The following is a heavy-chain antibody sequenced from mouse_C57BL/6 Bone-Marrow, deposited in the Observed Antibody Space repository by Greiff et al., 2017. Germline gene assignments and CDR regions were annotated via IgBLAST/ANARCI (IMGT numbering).Heavy chain of an antibody. D-gene: IGHD1-1*01. CDR2: IYPGDGDT. J-gene: IGHJ1*03. CDR1: GYAFSSSW. CDR3: ARYGSSYYWYFDV. V-gene: IGHV1-82*01. Sequence: VKLQESGPELVKPGASVKISCKASGYAFSSSWMNWVKQRPGKGLEWIGRIYPGDGDTNYNGKFKGKATLTADKSSSTAYMQLSSLTSEDSAVYFCARYGSSYYWYFDVWGTGTTVTVSS.